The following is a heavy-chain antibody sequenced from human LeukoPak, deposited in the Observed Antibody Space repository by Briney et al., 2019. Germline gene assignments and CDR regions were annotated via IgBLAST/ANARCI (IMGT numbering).Heavy chain of an antibody. CDR1: GGTFSSYA. CDR2: IIPIFGTA. V-gene: IGHV1-69*13. J-gene: IGHJ4*02. D-gene: IGHD5-18*01. Sequence: GASVKVSCKASGGTFSSYAISWVRQAPGQGLEWMGGIIPIFGTANYAQKFQGRVTITADESTSTAYMELSSLRSEDTAVYYCARERTWIQLADDYWGQGTLVTVSS. CDR3: ARERTWIQLADDY.